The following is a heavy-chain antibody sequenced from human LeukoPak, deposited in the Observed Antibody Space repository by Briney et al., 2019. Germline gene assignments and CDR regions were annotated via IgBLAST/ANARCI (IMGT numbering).Heavy chain of an antibody. CDR3: AVGVLSGGHEWAFYI. CDR2: INPNSGGT. J-gene: IGHJ3*02. V-gene: IGHV1-2*02. D-gene: IGHD5-12*01. Sequence: ASVKVSCKASGYTFTGYYMHWVRQAPGQGLEWMGWINPNSGGTNYAQKFQGRVTLTRITSISTAYMELSGLRSEDTAVYYCAVGVLSGGHEWAFYIWGQGTMVTVSS. CDR1: GYTFTGYY.